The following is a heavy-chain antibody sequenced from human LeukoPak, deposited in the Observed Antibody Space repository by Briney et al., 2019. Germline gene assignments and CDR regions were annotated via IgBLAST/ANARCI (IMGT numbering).Heavy chain of an antibody. V-gene: IGHV4-59*01. CDR1: GGSISSYY. Sequence: KASETLSLTCTVSGGSISSYYWSWIRQPPGKGLEWIGYIYYIGSTNYNPSLKSRVTISIDTSKNQFSLKLSSVTAADTAVYYCARGSYDSSGHCFDCWGQGTLVTVSS. J-gene: IGHJ4*02. CDR3: ARGSYDSSGHCFDC. CDR2: IYYIGST. D-gene: IGHD3-22*01.